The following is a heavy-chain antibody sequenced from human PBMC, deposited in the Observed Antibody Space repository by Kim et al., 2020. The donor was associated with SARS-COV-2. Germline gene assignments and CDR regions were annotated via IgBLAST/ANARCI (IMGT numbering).Heavy chain of an antibody. J-gene: IGHJ4*02. CDR3: ASPRLSQNHYFDY. CDR2: IYYSGST. Sequence: SETLSLTCTVSGGSISSSSYYWGWIRQPPGKGLEWIGSIYYSGSTYYNPSLKSRVTISVDTSKNQFSLKLSSVTAADTAVYYCASPRLSQNHYFDYWGQGTVVTVSS. V-gene: IGHV4-39*01. CDR1: GGSISSSSYY.